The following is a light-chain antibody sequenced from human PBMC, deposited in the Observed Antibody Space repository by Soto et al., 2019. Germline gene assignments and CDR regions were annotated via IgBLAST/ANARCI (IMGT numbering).Light chain of an antibody. V-gene: IGKV4-1*01. CDR3: QQYDSRPRT. J-gene: IGKJ1*01. CDR2: WAS. Sequence: DIVMTQSPDSLAVPLGERATITCRSSQSVLFTSNDKNYLAWYQQKPGQPPRLLMYWASTRASGVPDRFSGSGSGTYFTLTISSLQAEDVAVYYCQQYDSRPRTFGQGTKVEIK. CDR1: QSVLFTSNDKNY.